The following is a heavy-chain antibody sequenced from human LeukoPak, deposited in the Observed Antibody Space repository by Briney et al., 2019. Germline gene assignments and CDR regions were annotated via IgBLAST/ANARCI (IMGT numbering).Heavy chain of an antibody. Sequence: SVKVSCKASGGTFSSYAISWARQAPGQGLEWMGGIIPIFGTANYAQKFQGRVTITADESTSTAYMELSSLRSEDTAVYYCARSRYDILTGYYSPGRYYYFDYWGQGTLVTVSS. CDR3: ARSRYDILTGYYSPGRYYYFDY. V-gene: IGHV1-69*01. D-gene: IGHD3-9*01. CDR1: GGTFSSYA. CDR2: IIPIFGTA. J-gene: IGHJ4*02.